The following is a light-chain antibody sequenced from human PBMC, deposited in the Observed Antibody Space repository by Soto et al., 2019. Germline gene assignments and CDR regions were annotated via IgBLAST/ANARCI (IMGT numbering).Light chain of an antibody. V-gene: IGKV3-11*01. Sequence: EIVLTQSPATLSLSPGERATLSCRASQSVSSYLAWYQQKPGQAPRLLIYDASTRATGIPARFSGSGSGTDCTLTISGLEPEDFAVYYCQQRSNWPPFTFGPGTKVDIK. CDR1: QSVSSY. J-gene: IGKJ3*01. CDR3: QQRSNWPPFT. CDR2: DAS.